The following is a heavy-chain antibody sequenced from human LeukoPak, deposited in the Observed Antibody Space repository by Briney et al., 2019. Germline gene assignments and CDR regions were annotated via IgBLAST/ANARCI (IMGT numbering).Heavy chain of an antibody. CDR3: ARGRPHGNDY. CDR2: IRQDGHEN. V-gene: IGHV3-7*01. Sequence: GGSLRLSCAASGFTFSQYWMSWVRQAPGKGLEWVANIRQDGHENYYADSVKGRFTISRDNAENSLFLQMNSLRVEDTAVYYCARGRPHGNDYWGQGTLVTVSS. D-gene: IGHD4-23*01. CDR1: GFTFSQYW. J-gene: IGHJ4*02.